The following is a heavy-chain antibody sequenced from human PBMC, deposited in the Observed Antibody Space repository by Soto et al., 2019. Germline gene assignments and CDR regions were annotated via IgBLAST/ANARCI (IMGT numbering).Heavy chain of an antibody. V-gene: IGHV3-15*07. D-gene: IGHD3-3*01. CDR3: TTAYYAFWSGYAFDY. Sequence: EVQLVESGGGLVKPGGSLRLSCAASGFTFNNAWMNWVRQAPGKGLEWAGHIKSKTDGGTTDYAAPVKGRFTISRDDSKNTLYLQMDSLKTEDKAVYYCTTAYYAFWSGYAFDYWGQGTLVTVSS. J-gene: IGHJ4*02. CDR2: IKSKTDGGTT. CDR1: GFTFNNAW.